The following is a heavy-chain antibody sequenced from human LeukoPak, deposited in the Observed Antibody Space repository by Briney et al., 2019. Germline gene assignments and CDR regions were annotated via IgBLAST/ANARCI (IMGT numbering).Heavy chain of an antibody. J-gene: IGHJ4*02. Sequence: ASVKVSCKASGGTFSSYAISWVRQAPGQGLEWMGGIIPIFGTANYAQKFQGRVTITADESTSTAYMELSSLRSEDTAVYYCARSKYQLLLVDYWGQGTLVTVSS. CDR1: GGTFSSYA. CDR2: IIPIFGTA. V-gene: IGHV1-69*13. CDR3: ARSKYQLLLVDY. D-gene: IGHD2-2*01.